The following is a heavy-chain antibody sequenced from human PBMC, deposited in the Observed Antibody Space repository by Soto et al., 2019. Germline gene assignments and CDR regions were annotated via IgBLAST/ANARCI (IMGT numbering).Heavy chain of an antibody. D-gene: IGHD2-15*01. CDR2: INHSGST. V-gene: IGHV4-34*01. CDR1: GGSFSGYY. Sequence: SETLSLTCAVYGGSFSGYYWSWIRQPPGKGLEWIGEINHSGSTNYNPSLKSRVTISVDTSKNQFSLKLSSVTAADTAVYYCARTVSVVAATPGWFDPWGQGTLVTVSS. CDR3: ARTVSVVAATPGWFDP. J-gene: IGHJ5*02.